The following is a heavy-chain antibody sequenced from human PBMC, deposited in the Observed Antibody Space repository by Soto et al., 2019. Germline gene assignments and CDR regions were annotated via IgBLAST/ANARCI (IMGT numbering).Heavy chain of an antibody. CDR1: GGSISSADYY. Sequence: PSETLSLTCTVSGGSISSADYYWSWVRQPPGKGLEWIGYIYYSGSTFFNPSLKSRVTISKDTSRNQFSLRLNSVTAAATAVYYGAGAIVVMIGGMDVWGQGTTVTVSS. CDR2: IYYSGST. J-gene: IGHJ6*02. D-gene: IGHD3-22*01. CDR3: AGAIVVMIGGMDV. V-gene: IGHV4-30-4*01.